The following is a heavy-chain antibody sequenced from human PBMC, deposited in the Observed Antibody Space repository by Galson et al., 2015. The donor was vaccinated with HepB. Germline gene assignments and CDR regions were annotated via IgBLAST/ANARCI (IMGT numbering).Heavy chain of an antibody. D-gene: IGHD2/OR15-2a*01. CDR1: GFTFGYLS. J-gene: IGHJ6*02. V-gene: IGHV3-48*01. Sequence: SLRLSCAASGFTFGYLSMNWVRQAPGKGLEWVSFISSTSSTIYYADSVTGRFTISRDNAKNSLSLQMNSLRAEDTAVYYCAGDNKIGGYGMDVWGQGTTVTVSS. CDR2: ISSTSSTI. CDR3: AGDNKIGGYGMDV.